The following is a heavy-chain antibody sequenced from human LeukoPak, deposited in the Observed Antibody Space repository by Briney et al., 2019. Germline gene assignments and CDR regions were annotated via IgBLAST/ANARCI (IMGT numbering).Heavy chain of an antibody. CDR2: IKSKTDGGTT. CDR1: GFTFSNAW. V-gene: IGHV3-15*01. Sequence: GGALRLSCAASGFTFSNAWMSWVRQAPEEGVGWVGRIKSKTDGGTTDYAAAVKGRFTISRDDSKNTLYLQMNSLKTEDRAVYYCTTDRGFDPWGQGTLVTVSS. J-gene: IGHJ5*02. CDR3: TTDRGFDP. D-gene: IGHD5-12*01.